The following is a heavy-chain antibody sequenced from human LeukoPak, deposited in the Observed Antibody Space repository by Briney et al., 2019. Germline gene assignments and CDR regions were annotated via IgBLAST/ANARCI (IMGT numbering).Heavy chain of an antibody. CDR1: GGSISSYY. V-gene: IGHV4-59*06. CDR3: AGGDPPDY. J-gene: IGHJ4*02. CDR2: IYYSGST. Sequence: SETLSLTCTVSGGSISSYYWNWIRQPPGKGLEWIGYIYYSGSTYYNPSLKSRVTISVDTSKNQFSLKLSSVTAADTAVYYCAGGDPPDYWGQGTLVTVSS. D-gene: IGHD2-21*02.